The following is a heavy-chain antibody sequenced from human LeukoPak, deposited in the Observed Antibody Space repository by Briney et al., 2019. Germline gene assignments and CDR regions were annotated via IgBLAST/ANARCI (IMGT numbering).Heavy chain of an antibody. CDR2: MNPNSGNT. CDR1: GYTFKNYD. V-gene: IGHV1-8*02. J-gene: IGHJ4*02. D-gene: IGHD5-24*01. Sequence: EASVKVPCKASGYTFKNYDINWVRQATGQGLEWMGWMNPNSGNTGFAQKFQDRVSMTRDTSINTAYMELTSLRSGDTAVYYCARATPGGLHGYSFDYWGQGTVVTVYS. CDR3: ARATPGGLHGYSFDY.